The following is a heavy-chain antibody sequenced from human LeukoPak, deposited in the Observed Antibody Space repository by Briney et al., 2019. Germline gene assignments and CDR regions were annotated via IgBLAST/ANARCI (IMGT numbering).Heavy chain of an antibody. Sequence: SQTLSLTCTVSGGSISSGSYYWSWIRQPAGKGLEWIGRIYTSGSTNYNPSLKSRVTISVDTSKNQFSLKLSSVTAADTAVYYCARASCSSTSCYYYGMDVWGQGTTVAVSS. D-gene: IGHD2-2*01. CDR3: ARASCSSTSCYYYGMDV. CDR1: GGSISSGSYY. CDR2: IYTSGST. V-gene: IGHV4-61*02. J-gene: IGHJ6*02.